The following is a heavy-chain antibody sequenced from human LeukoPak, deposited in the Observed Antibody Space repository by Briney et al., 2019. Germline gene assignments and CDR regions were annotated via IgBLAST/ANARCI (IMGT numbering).Heavy chain of an antibody. Sequence: GGSLRLSCAASGFTFSTFAMHWVRLSPGKGLEWVSSITGSGPYMLYADSVKHRFTISRDNTKNLLYLEMNSLRAEDTAMYFCVRASRLLDSWGQGTLVIVSS. CDR3: VRASRLLDS. V-gene: IGHV3-21*06. CDR2: ITGSGPYM. CDR1: GFTFSTFA. J-gene: IGHJ5*01.